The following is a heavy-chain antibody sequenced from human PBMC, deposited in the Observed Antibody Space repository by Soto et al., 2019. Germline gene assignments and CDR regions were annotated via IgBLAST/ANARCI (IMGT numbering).Heavy chain of an antibody. CDR2: IYHSGST. D-gene: IGHD1-26*01. CDR1: GYSISTGFN. V-gene: IGHV4-38-2*01. CDR3: XXELIALSTXPIGVYSCARAWGSGFYHVDS. Sequence: ETLSLTCAVSGYSISTGFNWGWIRQPPGKGLEWIGSIYHSGSTYYNLSLKSRVTISADTSKNQISLKLISVTAADTALYYXXXELIALSTXPIGVYSCARAWGSGFYHVDSWGQGPLVTVSS. J-gene: IGHJ4*02.